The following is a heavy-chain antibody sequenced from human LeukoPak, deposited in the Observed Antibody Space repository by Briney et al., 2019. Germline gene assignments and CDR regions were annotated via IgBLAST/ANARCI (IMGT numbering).Heavy chain of an antibody. CDR2: IIPIFGTA. V-gene: IGHV1-69*05. CDR3: ARGVLQQLAYYFDY. Sequence: IIPIFGTANYAQKFQGRVTITTDESTSTAYMELSSLRSEDTAVYYCARGVLQQLAYYFDYWGQGTLVTVSS. J-gene: IGHJ4*02. D-gene: IGHD6-13*01.